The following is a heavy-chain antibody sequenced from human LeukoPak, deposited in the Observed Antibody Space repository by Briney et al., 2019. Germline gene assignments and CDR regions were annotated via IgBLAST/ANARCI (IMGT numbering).Heavy chain of an antibody. CDR2: IDWNSGRI. J-gene: IGHJ1*01. CDR3: ATYSSLNRREFQY. CDR1: GFTIHDHA. V-gene: IGHV3-9*01. Sequence: GGSLRLSCVGSGFTIHDHAMHWVRQAPGKGLEWVSGIDWNSGRIGYADSVKGRFTISRDNAKNSLYLQMNSLRAEDTAVYYCATYSSLNRREFQYWGQGTLLTVSS. D-gene: IGHD3-22*01.